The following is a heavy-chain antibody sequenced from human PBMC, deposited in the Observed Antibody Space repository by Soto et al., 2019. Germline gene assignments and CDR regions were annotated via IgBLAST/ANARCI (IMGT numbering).Heavy chain of an antibody. V-gene: IGHV3-66*01. J-gene: IGHJ4*02. D-gene: IGHD3-10*02. CDR2: IYSGGST. Sequence: EVQLVESGGGLVQPGGSLRLSCAASGFTVSSNFMSWVRQAPGKGLEWVSVIYSGGSTYYADSVKGSFTISRDNSRNTLYLQMNTLRDEDTAVYYCARSTMIGLLSHWGQGTLVTVSS. CDR3: ARSTMIGLLSH. CDR1: GFTVSSNF.